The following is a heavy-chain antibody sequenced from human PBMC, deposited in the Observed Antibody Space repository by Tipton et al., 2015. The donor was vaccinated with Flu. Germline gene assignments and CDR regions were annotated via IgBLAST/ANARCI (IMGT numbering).Heavy chain of an antibody. J-gene: IGHJ4*02. CDR2: IYSSGVT. Sequence: TLSLTCTVSGGSLSSFYWSWIRQPAGRGLEWIGRIYSSGVTKYNPSLKSRVTMSVDTSKNQFSLSLSSVTAADTAVYYCARGSGSGTYVIFDYWDQGTLVAVSS. CDR1: GGSLSSFY. D-gene: IGHD3-10*01. CDR3: ARGSGSGTYVIFDY. V-gene: IGHV4-4*07.